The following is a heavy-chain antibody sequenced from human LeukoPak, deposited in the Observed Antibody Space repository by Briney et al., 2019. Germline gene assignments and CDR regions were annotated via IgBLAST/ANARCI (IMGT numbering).Heavy chain of an antibody. CDR3: ARDPGYYDSSGSYYFDY. V-gene: IGHV3-7*03. Sequence: GGSLRLSCAASGFTFSSYWMSWVRQAPGKGLEWVANIKQDGSEKYYVDSVKGRFTISRDNAKNSLYLQMNSLRAEDTAVYYCARDPGYYDSSGSYYFDYWGQGTLVTVSS. D-gene: IGHD3-22*01. J-gene: IGHJ4*02. CDR1: GFTFSSYW. CDR2: IKQDGSEK.